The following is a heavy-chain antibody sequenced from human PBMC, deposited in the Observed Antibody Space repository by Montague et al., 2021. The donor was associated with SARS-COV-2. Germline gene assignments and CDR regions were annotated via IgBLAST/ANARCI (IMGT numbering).Heavy chain of an antibody. D-gene: IGHD2-21*02. CDR2: INYIGDT. Sequence: SETLSLTCSVSGGSINNYQWNWIRQSPGKGPEWIGYINYIGDTNYNPSLRGRVTMSVDRSTNQFSLRLNSVTAADSGVYYCARHGPLRQHCSAGDCFWIFDYWGQGILVTASS. V-gene: IGHV4-59*08. CDR3: ARHGPLRQHCSAGDCFWIFDY. CDR1: GGSINNYQ. J-gene: IGHJ4*02.